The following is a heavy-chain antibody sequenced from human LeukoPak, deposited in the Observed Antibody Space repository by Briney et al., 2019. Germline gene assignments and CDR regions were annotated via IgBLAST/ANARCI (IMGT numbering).Heavy chain of an antibody. CDR3: ARGVGDFWSGYQTEYYFDY. V-gene: IGHV4-39*07. J-gene: IGHJ4*02. Sequence: SETLSLTCTVSGGSISTSNYYWGWIRQPPGKGLEWIGNIFYSGNTYYNPSLKSRVTISVDTSKNQFSLSLSSVTAADTAVYYCARGVGDFWSGYQTEYYFDYWGQGTLVTVSS. CDR1: GGSISTSNYY. D-gene: IGHD3-3*01. CDR2: IFYSGNT.